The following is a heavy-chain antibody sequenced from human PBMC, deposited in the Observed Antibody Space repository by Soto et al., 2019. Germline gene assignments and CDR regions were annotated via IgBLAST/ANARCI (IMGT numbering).Heavy chain of an antibody. D-gene: IGHD5-18*01. Sequence: PSETLSLTCAVSGGSISSSNWWSWVRQPPGKGLEWIGEIYHSGSTNYNPSLKSRVTISVDTSKNQFSLKLSSVTAADTAVYYCAREGGGYSYGLIDYWGQGTLVTVSS. J-gene: IGHJ4*02. CDR3: AREGGGYSYGLIDY. CDR2: IYHSGST. CDR1: GGSISSSNW. V-gene: IGHV4-4*02.